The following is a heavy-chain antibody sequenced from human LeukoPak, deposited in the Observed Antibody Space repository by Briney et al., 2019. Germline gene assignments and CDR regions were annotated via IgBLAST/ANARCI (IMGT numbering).Heavy chain of an antibody. J-gene: IGHJ6*02. V-gene: IGHV1-3*01. CDR1: GYTFTSYA. CDR3: ARLPLRSIAVGYYGMDV. D-gene: IGHD6-6*01. CDR2: INAGNGNT. Sequence: ASVKVSCKASGYTFTSYAMHWVRQAPGQRLEWMGWINAGNGNTKYSQKFQGRVTITAGESTSTAYMELSSLRSEDTAVYYCARLPLRSIAVGYYGMDVWGQGTTVTVSS.